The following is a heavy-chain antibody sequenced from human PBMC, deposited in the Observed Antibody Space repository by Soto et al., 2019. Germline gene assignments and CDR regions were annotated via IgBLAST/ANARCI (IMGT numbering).Heavy chain of an antibody. V-gene: IGHV4-30-2*06. J-gene: IGHJ4*02. CDR1: GGSISSGAYS. D-gene: IGHD1-26*01. CDR3: ARVATSDHFDF. CDR2: IYPSGTT. Sequence: LSLTCSVSGGSISSGAYSWSWIRQSPGRGLEWIAYIYPSGTTFYNPSFKSRVALSVDTSQKQFSLKMTSVTAADTAIYYCARVATSDHFDFWGQGILVTVSS.